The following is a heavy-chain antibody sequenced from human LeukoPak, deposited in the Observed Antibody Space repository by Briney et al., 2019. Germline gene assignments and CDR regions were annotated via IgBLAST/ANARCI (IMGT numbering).Heavy chain of an antibody. CDR2: IYHSGST. D-gene: IGHD3-3*01. CDR1: GYSIGSGYY. J-gene: IGHJ4*02. Sequence: SETLSLTCAVSGYSIGSGYYWGWIRQPPGKGLEWIGSIYHSGSTYYNPSLKSRVTISVDTSKNQFSLKLSSVTAADTAVYYCARQNDFWSGCYPNYFDYWGQGTLVTVSS. V-gene: IGHV4-38-2*01. CDR3: ARQNDFWSGCYPNYFDY.